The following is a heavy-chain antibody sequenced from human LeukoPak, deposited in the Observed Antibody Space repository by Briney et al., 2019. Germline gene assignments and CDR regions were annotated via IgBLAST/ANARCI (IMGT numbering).Heavy chain of an antibody. Sequence: PGGSLRLSCAASGFTVSSNYMSWVRQAPGKGLEWVSVIYSGGSTYYADSVKGRFTISRDNPKNTLYLQMNSLRAEDTAVYYCARGGFSITMVRGVHAFDIWGQGTMVTVSS. CDR3: ARGGFSITMVRGVHAFDI. CDR2: IYSGGST. V-gene: IGHV3-53*05. D-gene: IGHD3-10*01. J-gene: IGHJ3*02. CDR1: GFTVSSNY.